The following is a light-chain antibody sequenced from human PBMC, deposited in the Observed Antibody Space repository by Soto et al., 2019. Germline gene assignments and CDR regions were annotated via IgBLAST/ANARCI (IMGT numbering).Light chain of an antibody. CDR1: TNDVGGYNY. CDR2: GVT. J-gene: IGLJ3*02. V-gene: IGLV2-14*03. Sequence: QSALTQPASVSRSPGQSITISCSGTTNDVGGYNYVSWYQQHPGKAPKLLIYGVTERPSGVSSRFSGSKSGNAASLTISGLQAEDEGDYYCSSYTSSYTWVFGGGTKLTVL. CDR3: SSYTSSYTWV.